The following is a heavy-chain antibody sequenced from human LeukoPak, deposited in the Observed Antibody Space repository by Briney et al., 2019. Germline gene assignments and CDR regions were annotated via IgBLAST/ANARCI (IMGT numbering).Heavy chain of an antibody. CDR1: GFTFTSYA. V-gene: IGHV3-48*03. Sequence: PGGSLRLSCAASGFTFTSYAMNWVRQAPGKGLEWVSYISSSGSTIYYADSVKGRFTISRDNAKNSLYLQMNSLRAEDTAVYYCARELRITMVRGVIIHYYYMDVWGKGTTVTISS. CDR3: ARELRITMVRGVIIHYYYMDV. J-gene: IGHJ6*03. D-gene: IGHD3-10*01. CDR2: ISSSGSTI.